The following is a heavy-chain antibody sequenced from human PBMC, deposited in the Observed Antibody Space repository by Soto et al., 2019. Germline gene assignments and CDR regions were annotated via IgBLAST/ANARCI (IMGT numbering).Heavy chain of an antibody. CDR3: ARHRALWFGEGNWFDP. D-gene: IGHD3-10*01. CDR1: RYSFTSYW. Sequence: PGESLKISCKGSRYSFTSYWIGWVRQMPGKGLEWMGIIYPGDSDTRYSPSFQGQVTISADKSISTAYLQWSSLKASDTAMYYCARHRALWFGEGNWFDPWGQGTLVTVS. J-gene: IGHJ5*02. CDR2: IYPGDSDT. V-gene: IGHV5-51*01.